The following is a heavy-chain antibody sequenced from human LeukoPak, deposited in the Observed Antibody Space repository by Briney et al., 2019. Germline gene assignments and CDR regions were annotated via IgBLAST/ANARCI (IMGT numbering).Heavy chain of an antibody. D-gene: IGHD5-12*01. CDR1: GFTFSVYA. CDR2: ISWNSGSI. J-gene: IGHJ6*02. CDR3: AKDIRTPYSGYDNYYYYGMDV. Sequence: GGSLRLSCATSGFTFSVYAMSWVRQAPGKGLEWVSGISWNSGSIGYADSVKGRFTISRDNAKNSLYLQMNSLRAEDTALYYCAKDIRTPYSGYDNYYYYGMDVWGQGTTVTVSS. V-gene: IGHV3-9*01.